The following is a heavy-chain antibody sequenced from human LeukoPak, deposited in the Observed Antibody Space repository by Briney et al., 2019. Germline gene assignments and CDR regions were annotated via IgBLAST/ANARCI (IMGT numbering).Heavy chain of an antibody. V-gene: IGHV3-33*01. CDR2: TWFDDSYQ. J-gene: IGHJ6*02. D-gene: IGHD4-11*01. Sequence: GGSLRLSCAASGFSFSSHGMHWVRQAPGKGLEWVGVTWFDDSYQHYAGSVRGRFTISRDNSKNTVYLQMSSLRAEDTAVYYCARETYSLAGVWGQGTTVIVSS. CDR3: ARETYSLAGV. CDR1: GFSFSSHG.